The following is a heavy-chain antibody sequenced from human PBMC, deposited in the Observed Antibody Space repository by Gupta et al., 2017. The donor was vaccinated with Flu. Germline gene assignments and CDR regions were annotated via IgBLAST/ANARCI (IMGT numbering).Heavy chain of an antibody. Sequence: VRQMPGKGLEWMGIIYPGDSDTRYSPSFQGQVTISVDMSINTAYLQWSSLMASDTAMYYCARRGGANNYGYDHWGQGTLVTVSS. D-gene: IGHD5-18*01. J-gene: IGHJ5*02. V-gene: IGHV5-51*01. CDR3: ARRGGANNYGYDH. CDR2: IYPGDSDT.